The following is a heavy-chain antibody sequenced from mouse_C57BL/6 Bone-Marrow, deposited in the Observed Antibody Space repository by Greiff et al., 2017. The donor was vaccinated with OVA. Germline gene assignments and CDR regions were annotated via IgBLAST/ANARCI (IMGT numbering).Heavy chain of an antibody. D-gene: IGHD1-1*01. CDR2: IWRGGST. CDR3: AIPYYYGSSSYYAMDY. J-gene: IGHJ4*01. Sequence: VKLVESGPGLVQPSQSLSITCTVSGFSLTSYGVHWVRQSPGKGLEWLGVIWRGGSTDYNAAFMSRLSITKDNSKSQVFFKMNSLQADDTAIYYCAIPYYYGSSSYYAMDYWGQGTSVTVSS. CDR1: GFSLTSYG. V-gene: IGHV2-5*01.